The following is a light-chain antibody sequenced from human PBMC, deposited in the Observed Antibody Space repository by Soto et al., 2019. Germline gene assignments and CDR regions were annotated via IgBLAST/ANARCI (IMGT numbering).Light chain of an antibody. Sequence: QSVLTQPPSASGTPGQRVTISCSGSSSNLGSNSVNWYQQVPGTAPKLLISSDNQRPSGVPDRFSGSQSGTSASLAISGLQSEDEADYHCGAWDDRLNGWVFGGGTKLTVL. CDR3: GAWDDRLNGWV. CDR1: SSNLGSNS. V-gene: IGLV1-44*01. CDR2: SDN. J-gene: IGLJ3*02.